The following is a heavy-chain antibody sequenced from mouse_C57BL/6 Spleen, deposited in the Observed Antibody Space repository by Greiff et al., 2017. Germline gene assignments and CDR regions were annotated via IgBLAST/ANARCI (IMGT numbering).Heavy chain of an antibody. J-gene: IGHJ3*01. D-gene: IGHD1-3*01. CDR1: GYTFTSYW. CDR2: IYPSDSDT. CDR3: ATCHNCEAWFAY. V-gene: IGHV1-74*01. Sequence: QVQLQQPGAELVKPGASVKVSCKASGYTFTSYWMHWVKQRPGQGLEWIGSIYPSDSDTNYNQKFKGKATLTVVTSSNTAYLQLSSLTSEDSVVYYCATCHNCEAWFAYWGQGTLVTVSA.